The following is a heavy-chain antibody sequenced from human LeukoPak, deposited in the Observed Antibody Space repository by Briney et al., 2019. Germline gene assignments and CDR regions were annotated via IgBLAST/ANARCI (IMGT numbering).Heavy chain of an antibody. CDR3: AKDPSDLGGSGSINYFDC. CDR2: ITYSSGYT. V-gene: IGHV3-23*01. Sequence: PGGSLRLSCAASGFTFSSYDMSWVRQAPGKGLEWVSGITYSSGYTYYADSVKGRFTISRDNSRNTLYLQMNSLRAEDTAVYYCAKDPSDLGGSGSINYFDCWGQGTLVTVSS. J-gene: IGHJ4*02. CDR1: GFTFSSYD. D-gene: IGHD3-10*01.